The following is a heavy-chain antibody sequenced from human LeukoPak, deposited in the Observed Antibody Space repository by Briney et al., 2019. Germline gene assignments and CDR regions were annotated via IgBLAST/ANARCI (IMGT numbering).Heavy chain of an antibody. Sequence: KPSETLSLTCTVSGGSISSYYWSWIRQPPGKGLEWFGYIYTSGSTNYNPSLKSRVTIPVDTSKNQFSLKLSSVTAADTAVYYCARERRGLSYYYMDVGGKGTTVTVSS. J-gene: IGHJ6*03. CDR1: GGSISSYY. CDR3: ARERRGLSYYYMDV. D-gene: IGHD2-15*01. CDR2: IYTSGST. V-gene: IGHV4-4*08.